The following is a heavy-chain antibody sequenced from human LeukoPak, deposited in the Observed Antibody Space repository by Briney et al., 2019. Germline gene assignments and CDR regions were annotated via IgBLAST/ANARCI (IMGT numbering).Heavy chain of an antibody. D-gene: IGHD2-15*01. CDR2: IYWDGGSK. V-gene: IGHV3-43*01. CDR1: GCPFDDYY. CDR3: VKAQVVYYYMEV. J-gene: IGHJ6*03. Sequence: GGSLTLSCTVSGCPFDDYYMHWIRQTPGKGLEWVFLIYWDGGSKSNAQCVKGRFTISIDSSKTSLYLQMNRLRTGDTTLFTWVKAQVVYYYMEVWGKRTTVTVSS.